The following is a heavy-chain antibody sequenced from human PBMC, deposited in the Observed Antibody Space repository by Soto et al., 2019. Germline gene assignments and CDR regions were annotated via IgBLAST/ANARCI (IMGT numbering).Heavy chain of an antibody. Sequence: SVKVSCKASGCTFSSYAIILVRQAPGQVLEWMGGIIPIFGTANYAQKFQGRVTITADESTSTAYMELSSLRSEDTAVYYCAGHIGSDYYYYYGMDVWGQGTTVTVSS. CDR1: GCTFSSYA. J-gene: IGHJ6*02. CDR2: IIPIFGTA. CDR3: AGHIGSDYYYYYGMDV. D-gene: IGHD3-3*02. V-gene: IGHV1-69*13.